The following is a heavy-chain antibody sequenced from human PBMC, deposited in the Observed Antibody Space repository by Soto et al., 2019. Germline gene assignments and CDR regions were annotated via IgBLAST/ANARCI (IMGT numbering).Heavy chain of an antibody. CDR2: SIPIFGTA. J-gene: IGHJ6*02. Sequence: SVEVSCKASGGTFNNYPITWVRQAPGQGLEWMGGSIPIFGTANYAQKFQGRVTISVDESTSTAYMELSSLRSEDTAVYYCARGRGYSGDDHYYYFDMDVWGQGTTVTSP. CDR3: ARGRGYSGDDHYYYFDMDV. D-gene: IGHD5-12*01. V-gene: IGHV1-69*13. CDR1: GGTFNNYP.